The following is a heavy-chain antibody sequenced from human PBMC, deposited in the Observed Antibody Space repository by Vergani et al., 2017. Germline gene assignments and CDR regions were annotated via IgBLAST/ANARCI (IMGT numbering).Heavy chain of an antibody. Sequence: QVQLVQSGAEVKKPGSSVKVSCKASGGTFSSYAISWVRQAPGQGLEWMGRTIPMLGATNYAQKFQGRVTRTADESTSTAYMELSSLRSEDTAVYYCARQASYYYDRSGHYYEGWFDPWGQGTLVTVSS. D-gene: IGHD3-22*01. V-gene: IGHV1-69*13. CDR2: TIPMLGAT. CDR1: GGTFSSYA. CDR3: ARQASYYYDRSGHYYEGWFDP. J-gene: IGHJ5*02.